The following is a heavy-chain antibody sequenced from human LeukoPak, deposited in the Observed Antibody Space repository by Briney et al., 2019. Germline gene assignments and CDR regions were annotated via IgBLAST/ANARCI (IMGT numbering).Heavy chain of an antibody. CDR2: INPNSGGT. D-gene: IGHD1-26*01. CDR1: GYTFTGYY. V-gene: IGHV1-2*02. J-gene: IGHJ6*03. CDR3: ARNNGIYYYYYMDV. Sequence: ASVKVSCKASGYTFTGYYMHWVRQAPGQGLEWMGWINPNSGGTNYAQKFQGRVTMTRDTSISTAYMELSRLRSDDTAVHYCARNNGIYYYYYMDVWGKGTTVTISS.